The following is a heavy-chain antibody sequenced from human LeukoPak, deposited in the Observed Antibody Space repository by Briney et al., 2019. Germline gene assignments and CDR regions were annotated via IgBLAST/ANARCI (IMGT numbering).Heavy chain of an antibody. J-gene: IGHJ5*02. CDR2: ISYDGSSK. V-gene: IGHV3-30*04. Sequence: GRSLRLSCAASGFTFSSYAMHWVRQAPGKGLEWVAVISYDGSSKYYADSVKGRFTISRDNSKNTLYLQMNSLRAEDTAVYYCARAYWFDPWGQGTLVTVSS. CDR3: ARAYWFDP. CDR1: GFTFSSYA.